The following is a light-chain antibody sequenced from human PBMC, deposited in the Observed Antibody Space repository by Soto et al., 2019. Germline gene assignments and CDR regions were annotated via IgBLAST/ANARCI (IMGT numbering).Light chain of an antibody. CDR1: QSVSSN. Sequence: ENVLSQSLGTLSLYTGERATLSCRASQSVSSNLAWYQQKPGQAPRLLIYGASSRATGIPARFSGSGSGTDFTLTISSLEPEDFAVYYCQQRSNWPLTSGGGSKVDI. CDR2: GAS. V-gene: IGKV3-11*01. J-gene: IGKJ4*01. CDR3: QQRSNWPLT.